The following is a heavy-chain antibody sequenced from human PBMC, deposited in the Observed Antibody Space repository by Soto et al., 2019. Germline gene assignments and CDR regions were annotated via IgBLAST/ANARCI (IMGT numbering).Heavy chain of an antibody. CDR1: GFTFSSYA. J-gene: IGHJ4*02. D-gene: IGHD3-3*01. V-gene: IGHV3-23*01. CDR2: ISGSGGST. Sequence: LRLSCAASGFTFSSYAMSWVRQAPGKGLEWVSAISGSGGSTYYADSVKGRFTISRDNSKNTLYLQMNSLRAEDTAVYYCAKDLRITIFGVVGNYFDYWGQGTLVTVS. CDR3: AKDLRITIFGVVGNYFDY.